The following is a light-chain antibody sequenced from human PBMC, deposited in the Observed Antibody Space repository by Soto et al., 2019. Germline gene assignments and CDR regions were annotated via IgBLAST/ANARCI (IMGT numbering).Light chain of an antibody. Sequence: QLVLTQSSSASASLGASVKLTCTLSNGHSIYTIAWHQQQPGKGPRYLMKVNSDGSHNKGDGIPDRFSGSSSGAERYLTISSLQSGDEAEYYCQTWDTGIRVFGGGTKVTVL. V-gene: IGLV4-69*01. CDR2: VNSDGSH. CDR3: QTWDTGIRV. CDR1: NGHSIYT. J-gene: IGLJ3*02.